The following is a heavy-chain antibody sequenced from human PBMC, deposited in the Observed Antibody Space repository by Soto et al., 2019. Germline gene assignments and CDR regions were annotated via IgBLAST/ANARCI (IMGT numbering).Heavy chain of an antibody. CDR2: ISSSGSTI. J-gene: IGHJ4*02. D-gene: IGHD4-17*01. V-gene: IGHV3-48*02. CDR3: ADDEDGDSDLDS. CDR1: GFTFSTYG. Sequence: EVQLVESGGGLVQPGGSLRLSCAASGFTFSTYGMNWVRQAPGKGLEWVSYISSSGSTIYYVESVRGRFSISRDNAKNSLYLQMDSLRDEDTAVYFCADDEDGDSDLDSWGQGTLVTVAS.